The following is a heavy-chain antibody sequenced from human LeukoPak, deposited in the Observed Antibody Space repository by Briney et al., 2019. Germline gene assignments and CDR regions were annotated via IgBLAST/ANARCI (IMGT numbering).Heavy chain of an antibody. CDR2: INHSGST. V-gene: IGHV4-34*01. Sequence: SETLSLTCAVYGGSFSGYYWSWIRQPPGKGLEWIGEINHSGSTNYNPSLKSRVTIPVDTSKNQFSLKLSSVTAADTAVYYCARALDFWSGSHWFDPWGQGTLVTVSS. CDR3: ARALDFWSGSHWFDP. D-gene: IGHD3-3*01. J-gene: IGHJ5*02. CDR1: GGSFSGYY.